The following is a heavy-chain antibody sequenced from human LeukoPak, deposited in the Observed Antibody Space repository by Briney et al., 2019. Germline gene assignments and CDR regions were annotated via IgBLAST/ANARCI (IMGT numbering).Heavy chain of an antibody. CDR3: ARDRATVTTRADDAFDI. CDR2: FSAYNGNT. Sequence: GASVKVSCKASGYTFTSYGISWVRQAPGQGLEWMGWFSAYNGNTNYAQKLQGRVTMTTDTSTSTAYLELRSLRSDDTAVYYCARDRATVTTRADDAFDIWGQGTMVTVSS. D-gene: IGHD4-17*01. V-gene: IGHV1-18*01. J-gene: IGHJ3*02. CDR1: GYTFTSYG.